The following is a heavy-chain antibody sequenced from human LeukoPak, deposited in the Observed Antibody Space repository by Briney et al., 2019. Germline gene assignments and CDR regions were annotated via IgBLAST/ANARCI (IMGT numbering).Heavy chain of an antibody. V-gene: IGHV1-8*01. CDR2: MNPNSGNT. CDR3: ARDRDYGGNRGPPATPRLDY. CDR1: GYTFTSYD. D-gene: IGHD4-23*01. Sequence: ASVKVSCKASGYTFTSYDINWVRQATGQGLEWMGWMNPNSGNTGYAQKFQGRVTITADKSTSTAYMELSSLRSEDTAVYYCARDRDYGGNRGPPATPRLDYWGQGTLVTVSS. J-gene: IGHJ4*02.